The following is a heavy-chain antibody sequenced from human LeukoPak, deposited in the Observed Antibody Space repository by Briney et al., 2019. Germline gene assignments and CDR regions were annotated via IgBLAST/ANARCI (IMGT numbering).Heavy chain of an antibody. J-gene: IGHJ4*02. CDR3: ARDPGIFGEDY. V-gene: IGHV3-7*01. CDR1: GFTFSSYA. CDR2: IKQDGSEK. Sequence: GGSLRLSCAASGFTFSSYAMHWVRQAPGKGLEWVANIKQDGSEKYYVDSVKGRFTISRDNAKNSLYLQMNSLRAEDTTVYYCARDPGIFGEDYWGQGTLVTVSS. D-gene: IGHD3-3*01.